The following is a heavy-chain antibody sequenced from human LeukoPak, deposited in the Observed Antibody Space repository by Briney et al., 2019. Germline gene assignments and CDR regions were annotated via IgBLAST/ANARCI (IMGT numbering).Heavy chain of an antibody. CDR1: GGSFSGYY. D-gene: IGHD2-2*01. V-gene: IGHV4-31*11. J-gene: IGHJ4*02. CDR2: IYYSGST. Sequence: SETLSLTCAVYGGSFSGYYWSWIRQHPGKGLEWIGYIYYSGSTYYNPSLKSRVTISVDTSKNQFSLKLSSVTAADTAVYYCARAPCSSTSCSHFDYWGQGTLVTVSS. CDR3: ARAPCSSTSCSHFDY.